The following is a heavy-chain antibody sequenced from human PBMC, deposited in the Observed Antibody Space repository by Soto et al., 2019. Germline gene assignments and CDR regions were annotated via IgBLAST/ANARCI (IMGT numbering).Heavy chain of an antibody. CDR1: GFSFSTYE. CDR2: ISKSSIDI. J-gene: IGHJ3*02. V-gene: IGHV3-48*03. Sequence: EVQLVESGGGLVQPGGSLRLSCAASGFSFSTYEMNWVRQAPGKGLEWVSYISKSSIDIYYADSVKGRFTISRDNANNSLYLHMSSLSVEDTALYYCAPRKYGSFNIAAFDIWGQGPMVTVSS. D-gene: IGHD6-6*01. CDR3: APRKYGSFNIAAFDI.